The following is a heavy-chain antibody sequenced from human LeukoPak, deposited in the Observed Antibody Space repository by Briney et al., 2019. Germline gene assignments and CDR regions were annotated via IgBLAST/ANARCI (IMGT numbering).Heavy chain of an antibody. D-gene: IGHD3-22*01. CDR2: INHSGST. J-gene: IGHJ4*02. Sequence: SETLSPTCAVYGGSFSGYYWSWIRQPPGKGLEWIGEINHSGSTNYNPSLKSRVTISVDTSKNQFSLKLSSVTAADTAVYYCARGGLNYYDSGFDYWGQGTLVTVSS. V-gene: IGHV4-34*01. CDR3: ARGGLNYYDSGFDY. CDR1: GGSFSGYY.